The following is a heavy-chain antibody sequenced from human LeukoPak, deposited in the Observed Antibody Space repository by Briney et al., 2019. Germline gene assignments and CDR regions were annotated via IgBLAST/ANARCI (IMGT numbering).Heavy chain of an antibody. CDR2: ISGSGGST. CDR3: AKDRGSGSGYYYYMDV. Sequence: GGSLRLSSAASGFPFSSYCMSGVRQPPGKGLELVSAISGSGGSTYYADSVKGRFTIYRDNSKNTLYLQMNSLRAEDTAVYYCAKDRGSGSGYYYYMDVWGKGTTVTISS. D-gene: IGHD3-10*01. CDR1: GFPFSSYC. V-gene: IGHV3-23*01. J-gene: IGHJ6*03.